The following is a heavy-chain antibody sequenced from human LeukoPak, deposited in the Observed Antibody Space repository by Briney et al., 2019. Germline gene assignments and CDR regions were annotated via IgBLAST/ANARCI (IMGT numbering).Heavy chain of an antibody. V-gene: IGHV5-51*01. CDR2: IYPGDSDT. CDR3: ARQTEQLAYDY. J-gene: IGHJ4*02. CDR1: GYSFTSYW. Sequence: GESLKISCKGSGYSFTSYWIGWVRQLPGKGLEWMGIIYPGDSDTRYSPSFQGRVTISADKSISTAYLQWSSLKASDTAMYYCARQTEQLAYDYWGQGTLVTVSS. D-gene: IGHD6-13*01.